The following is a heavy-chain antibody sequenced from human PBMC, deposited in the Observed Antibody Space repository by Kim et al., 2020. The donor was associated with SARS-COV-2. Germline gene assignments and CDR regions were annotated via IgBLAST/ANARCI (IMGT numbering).Heavy chain of an antibody. J-gene: IGHJ3*02. CDR3: ARPRLCSTSCYDAFDI. D-gene: IGHD2-2*01. Sequence: SETLSLTCTVSGGSISSSSYYWGWIRQPPGKGLEWIGSIYYSGSTYYNPSLKSRVTISVDTSKNQFSLKLSSVTAADTAVYYCARPRLCSTSCYDAFDIWGQGTMVTVSS. CDR2: IYYSGST. CDR1: GGSISSSSYY. V-gene: IGHV4-39*01.